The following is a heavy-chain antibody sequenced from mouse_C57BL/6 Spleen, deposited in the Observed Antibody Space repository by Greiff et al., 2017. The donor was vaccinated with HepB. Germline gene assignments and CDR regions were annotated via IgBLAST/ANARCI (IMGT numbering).Heavy chain of an antibody. CDR3: AATRGVYYAMDY. V-gene: IGHV5-17*01. CDR1: GFTFSDYG. Sequence: EVKLVESGGGLVKPGGSLKLSCAASGFTFSDYGMHWVRQAPERGLEWVAYISSGSSTIYYADTVKGRFTISRDNAKNTLFLQMTSLRSEDTAMYYCAATRGVYYAMDYWGQGTSVTVSS. CDR2: ISSGSSTI. J-gene: IGHJ4*01.